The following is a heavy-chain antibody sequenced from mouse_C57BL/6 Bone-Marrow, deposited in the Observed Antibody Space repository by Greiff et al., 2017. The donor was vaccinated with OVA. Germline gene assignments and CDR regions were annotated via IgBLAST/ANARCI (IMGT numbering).Heavy chain of an antibody. J-gene: IGHJ1*03. CDR1: GFTFSSYG. Sequence: EVKVVESGGDLVKPGGSLKLSCAASGFTFSSYGMSWVRQTPDKRLEWVATISSGGSYTYYPDSVKGRFTISRDNAKNTLYLQMSSLKSEDTAMYYCARRTMITPYWYFDVWGTGTTVTVSS. CDR2: ISSGGSYT. V-gene: IGHV5-6*02. D-gene: IGHD2-4*01. CDR3: ARRTMITPYWYFDV.